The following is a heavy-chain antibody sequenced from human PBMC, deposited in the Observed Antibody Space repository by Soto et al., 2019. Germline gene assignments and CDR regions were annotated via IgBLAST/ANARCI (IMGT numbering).Heavy chain of an antibody. V-gene: IGHV1-69*13. J-gene: IGHJ4*02. CDR3: ARSTPYYYHSSGYYYPRSLGY. D-gene: IGHD3-22*01. CDR2: IIPIFGTA. CDR1: GGTFSSYA. Sequence: SVKVSCKASGGTFSSYAISWVRQAPGQGLEWMGGIIPIFGTANYAQKFQGRVTITADESTSTAYMELSSLRSEDTAVYYCARSTPYYYHSSGYYYPRSLGYWGQGTLVAVSS.